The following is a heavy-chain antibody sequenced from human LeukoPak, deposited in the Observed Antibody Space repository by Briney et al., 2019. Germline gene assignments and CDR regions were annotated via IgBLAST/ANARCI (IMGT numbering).Heavy chain of an antibody. D-gene: IGHD3-22*01. CDR3: AREADYYDSSGYYGDAFDI. J-gene: IGHJ3*02. CDR1: GGSISSGSYY. CDR2: IYTSGST. V-gene: IGHV4-61*02. Sequence: SQTLSLTCTVSGGSISSGSYYWSWIRQPAGRGLEWIGRIYTSGSTNYNPSLKSRVTISVDTSKNQFSLKLSSVTAADTAVYYCAREADYYDSSGYYGDAFDIWGQGTMVTVSS.